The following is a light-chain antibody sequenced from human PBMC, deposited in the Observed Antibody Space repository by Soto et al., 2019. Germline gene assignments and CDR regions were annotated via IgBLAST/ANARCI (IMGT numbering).Light chain of an antibody. Sequence: DIPLTQSPSFLSASVGDRVTITCRASQDISSRLAWYQQKPGIAPKLLIYAASTLQSGVPSRFSGSGSGTEFTLTISSLQPEDFATYYCQQLNTYPPVTFGGGTKVDIK. CDR1: QDISSR. CDR3: QQLNTYPPVT. CDR2: AAS. V-gene: IGKV1-9*01. J-gene: IGKJ4*01.